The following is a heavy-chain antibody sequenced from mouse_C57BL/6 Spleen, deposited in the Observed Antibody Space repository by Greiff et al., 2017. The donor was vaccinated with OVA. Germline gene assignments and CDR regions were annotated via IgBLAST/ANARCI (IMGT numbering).Heavy chain of an antibody. J-gene: IGHJ1*03. Sequence: EVQGVESGGGLVKPGGSLKLSCAASGFTFSSYAMSWVRQTPEKRLEWVATISDGGSYTYYPDNVKGRFTISRDNAKNNLYLQMSHLKSEDTAMYYCARDGNYWYFDVWGTGTTVTVSS. CDR1: GFTFSSYA. CDR2: ISDGGSYT. D-gene: IGHD2-1*01. V-gene: IGHV5-4*01. CDR3: ARDGNYWYFDV.